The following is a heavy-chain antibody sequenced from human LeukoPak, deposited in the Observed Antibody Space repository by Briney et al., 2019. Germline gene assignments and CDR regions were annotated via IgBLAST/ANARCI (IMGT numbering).Heavy chain of an antibody. CDR3: AKDLDYDYVWGSSGFDY. Sequence: GGSLRLSCAASGFTFSSYWMSWVRQAPGKGLEWVANIKQDGSEKYYVDSVKGRFTISRDNAKNSLYLQMNSLRAEDTAVYYCAKDLDYDYVWGSSGFDYWGQGTLVTVSS. CDR2: IKQDGSEK. CDR1: GFTFSSYW. V-gene: IGHV3-7*01. D-gene: IGHD3-16*01. J-gene: IGHJ4*02.